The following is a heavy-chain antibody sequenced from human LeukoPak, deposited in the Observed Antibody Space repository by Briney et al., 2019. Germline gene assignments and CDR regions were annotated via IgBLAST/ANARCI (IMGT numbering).Heavy chain of an antibody. J-gene: IGHJ4*02. Sequence: GGSLRLSCAASGFTFSSYGMHWVRQAPGKGLEWVAFIQYDGSNKYYADSVKGRFTISRDNSKNTLYLQMNSLRAEDTAVYYCAKDTSGGNSAVFDYWGQGTLVTVSS. CDR2: IQYDGSNK. D-gene: IGHD4-23*01. V-gene: IGHV3-30*02. CDR3: AKDTSGGNSAVFDY. CDR1: GFTFSSYG.